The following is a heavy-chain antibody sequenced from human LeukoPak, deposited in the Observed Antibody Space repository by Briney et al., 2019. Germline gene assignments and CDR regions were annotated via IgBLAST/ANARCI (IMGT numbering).Heavy chain of an antibody. CDR3: ARVASFGVAPADY. D-gene: IGHD3-3*01. CDR2: ISAYNGNT. Sequence: GSVEVSCKASGGTFTSYGISWVRQAPGQGLEWMGWISAYNGNTNYAQKLQGRVTMTTDTSTSTAYMELRSLRSDDTAVYYCARVASFGVAPADYWGQGTLVTVSS. CDR1: GGTFTSYG. J-gene: IGHJ4*02. V-gene: IGHV1-18*01.